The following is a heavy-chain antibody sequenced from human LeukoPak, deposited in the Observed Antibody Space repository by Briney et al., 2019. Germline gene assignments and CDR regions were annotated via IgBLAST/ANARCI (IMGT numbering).Heavy chain of an antibody. Sequence: EASVKVSCKASGYTFTGYYMHWVRQAPGQGLEWMGWINPNSGGTNYAQKFQGRVTMTRDTSISTAYMELSRLRSDDTAVYYCANTHSGSYLFDYWGQGTLVTVSS. V-gene: IGHV1-2*02. CDR2: INPNSGGT. D-gene: IGHD1-26*01. J-gene: IGHJ4*02. CDR1: GYTFTGYY. CDR3: ANTHSGSYLFDY.